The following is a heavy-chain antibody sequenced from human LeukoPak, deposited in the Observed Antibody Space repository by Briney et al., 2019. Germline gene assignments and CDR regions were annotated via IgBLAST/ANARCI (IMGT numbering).Heavy chain of an antibody. D-gene: IGHD6-19*01. Sequence: GGSLRLSCAASGFTFDDYAMHWVRQAPGKGLEWVSGISWNSGSIGYADSVKGRFTISRDNAKNSLYLQMNSLRAEDTALYYCAKEPGYSSGWYYFDYWGQGTLVTVSS. CDR2: ISWNSGSI. V-gene: IGHV3-9*01. CDR3: AKEPGYSSGWYYFDY. J-gene: IGHJ4*02. CDR1: GFTFDDYA.